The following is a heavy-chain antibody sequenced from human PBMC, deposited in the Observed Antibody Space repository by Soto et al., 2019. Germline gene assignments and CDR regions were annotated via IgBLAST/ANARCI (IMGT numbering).Heavy chain of an antibody. CDR3: ARDPYYYDSSGYLDAFDI. D-gene: IGHD3-22*01. CDR2: IYYSGST. Sequence: QVQLQESGPGLVKPSQTLSLTCTVSGGSISSGDYYWSWIRQPPGKGLEWIGYIYYSGSTYYNPSLKSRVTISVDTSKNQSSLKLSSVTAADTAVYYCARDPYYYDSSGYLDAFDIWGQGTMVTVSS. J-gene: IGHJ3*02. CDR1: GGSISSGDYY. V-gene: IGHV4-30-4*01.